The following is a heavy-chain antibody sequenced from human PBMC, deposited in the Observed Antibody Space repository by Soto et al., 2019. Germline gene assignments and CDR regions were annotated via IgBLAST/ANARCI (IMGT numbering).Heavy chain of an antibody. Sequence: GSLRLSCAASGFSFTTYAMHWVRQAPGKGLEWVAVISDDGSIKYYADSVKGRFTISRDNSKNTLYLQMNSLRGDDTALYYCARAIETAMDPCDYWGQGALVTVSS. CDR1: GFSFTTYA. V-gene: IGHV3-30-3*01. D-gene: IGHD5-18*01. J-gene: IGHJ4*02. CDR3: ARAIETAMDPCDY. CDR2: ISDDGSIK.